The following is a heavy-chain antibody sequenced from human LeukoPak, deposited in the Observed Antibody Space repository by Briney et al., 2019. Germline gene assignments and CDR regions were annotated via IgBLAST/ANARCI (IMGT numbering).Heavy chain of an antibody. Sequence: GGSLRLSCAASGFTFSSYGMHWVRQAPGKGLEWVAVIWYVGSNKYYADSVKGRFTLSRDNSKHTLCLQMNSLRAEGPAVYYCARDLGDIIVVPAATGGMDVWGQGTTVTVSS. D-gene: IGHD2-2*01. J-gene: IGHJ6*02. CDR1: GFTFSSYG. V-gene: IGHV3-33*01. CDR3: ARDLGDIIVVPAATGGMDV. CDR2: IWYVGSNK.